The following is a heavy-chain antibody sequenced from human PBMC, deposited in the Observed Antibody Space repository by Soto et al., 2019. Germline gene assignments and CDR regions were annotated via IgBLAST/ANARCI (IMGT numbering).Heavy chain of an antibody. CDR3: ARASYSSSWYGLYFDY. J-gene: IGHJ4*02. CDR2: ISYDGSNK. Sequence: PGGSLRLSCAASGFTFSSYAMHWVRQAPGKGLEWVAVISYDGSNKYYADSVKGRFTISRDNSKNTLYLQMNSLRAEDTAVYYCARASYSSSWYGLYFDYWGQGTLVTVSS. CDR1: GFTFSSYA. V-gene: IGHV3-30-3*01. D-gene: IGHD6-13*01.